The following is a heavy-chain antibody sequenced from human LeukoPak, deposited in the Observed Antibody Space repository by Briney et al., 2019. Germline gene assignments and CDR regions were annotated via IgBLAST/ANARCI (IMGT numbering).Heavy chain of an antibody. Sequence: SETLSLTCTVSGGSISSSSYYWGWIRQPPGKGLECIGGIFYSGSTYYNPSLKSRVTISVDTSKSQYSLKLSSVTAADTAVYYCASASYDYVWGSYRFSPYFDSWGQGTLVTVSS. D-gene: IGHD3-16*02. CDR3: ASASYDYVWGSYRFSPYFDS. CDR1: GGSISSSSYY. CDR2: IFYSGST. V-gene: IGHV4-39*01. J-gene: IGHJ4*02.